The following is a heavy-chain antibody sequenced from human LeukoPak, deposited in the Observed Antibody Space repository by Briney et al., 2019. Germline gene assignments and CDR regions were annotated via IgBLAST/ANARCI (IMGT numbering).Heavy chain of an antibody. D-gene: IGHD3-10*01. CDR3: AREGTMVRGVIISRPFDY. CDR2: IWYDGSNK. Sequence: GGSLRLSCAASGFTFSSYGMHWVRQAPGKGLEWVAVIWYDGSNKYYADSVKGRFTISRDSSKNTLYLQMNSLRAEDTAVYYCAREGTMVRGVIISRPFDYWGQGTLVTVSS. V-gene: IGHV3-33*01. CDR1: GFTFSSYG. J-gene: IGHJ4*02.